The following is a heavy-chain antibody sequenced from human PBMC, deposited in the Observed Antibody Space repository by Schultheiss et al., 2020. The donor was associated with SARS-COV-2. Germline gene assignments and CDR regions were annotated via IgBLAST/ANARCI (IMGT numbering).Heavy chain of an antibody. Sequence: SGPTLVKPTETLTLTCTVSGFSLNNARMGVSWIRQPPGKALESLAHIFSNDEKSYNISLESRLTISKDTSKSQVVLKMTKMYPVDTATYYCARILGGDCSGGGCYLDWFDPWGQGILVTVSS. CDR3: ARILGGDCSGGGCYLDWFDP. CDR1: GFSLNNARMG. J-gene: IGHJ5*02. CDR2: IFSNDEK. D-gene: IGHD2-15*01. V-gene: IGHV2-26*01.